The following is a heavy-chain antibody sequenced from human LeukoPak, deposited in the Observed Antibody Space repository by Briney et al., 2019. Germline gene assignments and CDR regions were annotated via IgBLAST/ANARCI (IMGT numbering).Heavy chain of an antibody. CDR3: ASLQFGTVTTSDY. D-gene: IGHD4-17*01. J-gene: IGHJ4*02. CDR2: INPNSGGT. Sequence: GASVKVSCKASGYTFTGYYMRWVRQAPGQGLEWMGWINPNSGGTNYAQKFQGRVTMTRDTSISTAYMELSSLRSEDTAVYYCASLQFGTVTTSDYWGQGTLVTVSS. V-gene: IGHV1-2*02. CDR1: GYTFTGYY.